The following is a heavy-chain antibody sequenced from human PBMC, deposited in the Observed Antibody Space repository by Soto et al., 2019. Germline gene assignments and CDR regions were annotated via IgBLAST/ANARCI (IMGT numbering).Heavy chain of an antibody. CDR2: IKQDGSEK. J-gene: IGHJ4*02. D-gene: IGHD3-22*01. CDR3: ALMIDGDMGSYYFDY. V-gene: IGHV3-7*03. Sequence: GGSLRLSCAASGFTFSSYWMSWVRQAPGKGLEWVANIKQDGSEKYYVDSAKGRFTISRDNAKNSLYLQMNSLRAEDTAVYHCALMIDGDMGSYYFDYWGQGTLVTVSS. CDR1: GFTFSSYW.